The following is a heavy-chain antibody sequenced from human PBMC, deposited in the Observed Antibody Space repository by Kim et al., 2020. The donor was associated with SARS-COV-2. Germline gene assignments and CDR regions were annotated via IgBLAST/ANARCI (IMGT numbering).Heavy chain of an antibody. V-gene: IGHV1-2*04. CDR3: ARERTDCSSTSCYLSGMDV. CDR2: INPNSGGT. CDR1: GYTFTGYY. Sequence: ASVKVSCKASGYTFTGYYMHWVRQAPGQGLEWMGWINPNSGGTNYAQKFQGWVTMTRDTSISTAYMELSRLRSDDTAVYYCARERTDCSSTSCYLSGMDVRGQGTTVTVSS. D-gene: IGHD2-2*01. J-gene: IGHJ6*02.